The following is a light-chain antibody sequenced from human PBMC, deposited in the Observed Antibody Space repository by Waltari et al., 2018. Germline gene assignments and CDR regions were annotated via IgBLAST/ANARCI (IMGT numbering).Light chain of an antibody. CDR1: RSDVGGYNY. Sequence: QSALTQPASVSESPGQSITISCTGTRSDVGGYNYVSWYQQHPGKAPKLMIYDVSKRPSGVSNRFSGSKSGNTASLTISGLQAEDEADYYCSSYTSSSPVVFGGGT. V-gene: IGLV2-14*01. CDR2: DVS. J-gene: IGLJ2*01. CDR3: SSYTSSSPVV.